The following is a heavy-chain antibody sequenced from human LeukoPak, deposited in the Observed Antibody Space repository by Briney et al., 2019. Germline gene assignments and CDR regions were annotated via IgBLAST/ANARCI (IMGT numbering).Heavy chain of an antibody. D-gene: IGHD6-6*01. V-gene: IGHV3-20*04. CDR1: GFTFDDYG. CDR3: ARARSSSSPRGYFDY. CDR2: INWNGGGT. J-gene: IGHJ4*02. Sequence: GGSLRLSCAASGFTFDDYGMSWVRQAPGKGLEWVSGINWNGGGTGYADSVKGRFTISRDNAKNSLYLQMNSLRAEDTALYYCARARSSSSPRGYFDYWGQGTLVTVSS.